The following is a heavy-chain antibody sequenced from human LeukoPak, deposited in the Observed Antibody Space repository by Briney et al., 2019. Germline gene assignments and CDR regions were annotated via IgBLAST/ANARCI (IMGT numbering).Heavy chain of an antibody. J-gene: IGHJ4*02. Sequence: GGSLRLSCAVSGITLSNYGMTWVRRAPGKGLEWVAGISDTGGRTNYADSVKGRFTISRDNPKNTLYLQMNSLRAEDTAVYFCAKRGVVIRVILVGFHKEAYYFDSWGQGALVTVSS. CDR2: ISDTGGRT. CDR1: GITLSNYG. V-gene: IGHV3-23*01. D-gene: IGHD3-22*01. CDR3: AKRGVVIRVILVGFHKEAYYFDS.